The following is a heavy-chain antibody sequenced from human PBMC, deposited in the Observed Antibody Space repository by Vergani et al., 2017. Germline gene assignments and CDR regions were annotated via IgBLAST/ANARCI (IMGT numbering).Heavy chain of an antibody. Sequence: QVQLVQSGAEVKKPGASVKVSCKASGYTFISYGISWVRQAPGKGLEWMGWISTYNGNTNSEQKLQGRVPMTTDTSTSTAYMELRILRSDDTAVYYCAGDGYYDSSGCEDYWGQGTLVTGSS. J-gene: IGHJ4*02. D-gene: IGHD3-22*01. CDR2: ISTYNGNT. CDR1: GYTFISYG. CDR3: AGDGYYDSSGCEDY. V-gene: IGHV1-18*04.